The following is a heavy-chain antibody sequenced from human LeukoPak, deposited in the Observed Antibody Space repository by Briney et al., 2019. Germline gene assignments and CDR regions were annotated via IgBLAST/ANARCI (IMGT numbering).Heavy chain of an antibody. D-gene: IGHD3-22*01. CDR3: ARGLGYDSSGRHFDY. Sequence: PSETLSLTCAVYGGSFSGYYWSWIRQPPGKGLEWIGEINHSGSTNYNLSLKSRVTISVDTSKNQFSLKLSSVTAADTAVYYCARGLGYDSSGRHFDYWGQGTLVTVSS. V-gene: IGHV4-34*01. CDR2: INHSGST. CDR1: GGSFSGYY. J-gene: IGHJ4*02.